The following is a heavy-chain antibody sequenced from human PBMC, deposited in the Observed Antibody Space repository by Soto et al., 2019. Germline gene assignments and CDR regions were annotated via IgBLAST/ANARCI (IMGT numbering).Heavy chain of an antibody. Sequence: GGSLRLSCAASGFTFSSYSMNWVRQAPGKGLEWVSRINSDGSSTSYADSVKGRFTISRDNAKNTLYLQMNSLRAEDTAVYYCARGSRAYFDYWGQGTLVTVSS. J-gene: IGHJ4*02. V-gene: IGHV3-74*01. CDR3: ARGSRAYFDY. CDR2: INSDGSST. CDR1: GFTFSSYS.